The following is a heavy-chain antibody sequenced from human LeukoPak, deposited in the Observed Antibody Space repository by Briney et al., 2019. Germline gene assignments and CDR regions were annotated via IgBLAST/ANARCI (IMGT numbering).Heavy chain of an antibody. CDR3: ARQMQDYDSSGNNWFDP. CDR1: GGSISSSSYY. D-gene: IGHD3-22*01. J-gene: IGHJ5*02. V-gene: IGHV4-39*01. CDR2: IYYSGGT. Sequence: SETLSLTCTVSGGSISSSSYYWGWIRPPPGKGLEWIGSIYYSGGTYYNPSLKSRATISVDTSKNQFSLKLSSVTAADTAVYYCARQMQDYDSSGNNWFDPWGQGTLVTVSS.